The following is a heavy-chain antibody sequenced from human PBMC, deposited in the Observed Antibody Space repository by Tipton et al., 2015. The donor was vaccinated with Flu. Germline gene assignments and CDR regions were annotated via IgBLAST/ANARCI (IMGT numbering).Heavy chain of an antibody. Sequence: SLRLSCTASGFTFSSYAMSWVRQAPGKGLEWVSAISGSGGITYYADSVKGRFTISRDNSKNTLYLQMNSLRAEDTAVYYCAKDRPEIVVITGHAFDIWGQGTMVTVSS. CDR2: ISGSGGIT. CDR1: GFTFSSYA. D-gene: IGHD3-22*01. CDR3: AKDRPEIVVITGHAFDI. J-gene: IGHJ3*02. V-gene: IGHV3-23*01.